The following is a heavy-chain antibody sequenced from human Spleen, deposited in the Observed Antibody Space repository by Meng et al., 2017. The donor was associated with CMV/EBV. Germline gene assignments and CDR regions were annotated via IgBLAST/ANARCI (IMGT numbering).Heavy chain of an antibody. CDR1: GSSLTELS. Sequence: QVPLVQAGAEVTKPAASLKLSCTVSGSSLTELSMHWVRQAPGKGLEWMGGIIPIFGTANYAQKFQGRVTITADESTSIAYMELSSLSSEYTAVYFCARALPRGYFQHWGQGTLVTVSS. CDR3: ARALPRGYFQH. V-gene: IGHV1-69*13. J-gene: IGHJ1*01. CDR2: IIPIFGTA.